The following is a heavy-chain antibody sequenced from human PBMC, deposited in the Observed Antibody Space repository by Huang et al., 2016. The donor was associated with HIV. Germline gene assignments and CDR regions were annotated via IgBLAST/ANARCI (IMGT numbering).Heavy chain of an antibody. J-gene: IGHJ6*02. Sequence: QVRLQQWGEGVLKPSETLSLTCAVYGASFGGYFWSWVRQSPGKGREWIGGDKARASPTYNPLLGSRGTSWVDSSKNQVYLELRAVAAADAAIYYCARIPTPSYYDRWSLSPVEEDFFYYNLDVWGQGTPVIVSS. CDR1: GASFGGYF. D-gene: IGHD3-16*01. CDR2: DKARASP. V-gene: IGHV4-34*02. CDR3: ARIPTPSYYDRWSLSPVEEDFFYYNLDV.